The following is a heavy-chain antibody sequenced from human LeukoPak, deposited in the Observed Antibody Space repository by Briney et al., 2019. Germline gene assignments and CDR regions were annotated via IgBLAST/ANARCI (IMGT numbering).Heavy chain of an antibody. J-gene: IGHJ6*03. CDR3: ARGFTMVREGYYHYYTDV. D-gene: IGHD3-10*01. CDR2: INWNGGNI. Sequence: GGSLRLSCAASGFTFDDYGMNWVRQAPGKGLEWVSGINWNGGNINYADSVKGRFTISRDNAKNSLYLQMNSLRAEDTALYYCARGFTMVREGYYHYYTDVWGKGTTVTVSS. CDR1: GFTFDDYG. V-gene: IGHV3-20*04.